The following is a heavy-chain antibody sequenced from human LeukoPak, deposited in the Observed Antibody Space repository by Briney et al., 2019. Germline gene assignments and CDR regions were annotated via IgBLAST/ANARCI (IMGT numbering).Heavy chain of an antibody. J-gene: IGHJ4*02. CDR2: ISSSGSTI. CDR1: GFTFGDYY. V-gene: IGHV3-11*01. Sequence: GGSLRLSCAASGFTFGDYYMSWIRQAPGKGLEWVSYISSSGSTIYYADSVKGRFTISRDNAKNSLYLQMNSLRAEDTAVYYCARDPYSGYDCYFDYWGQGTLVTVSS. D-gene: IGHD5-12*01. CDR3: ARDPYSGYDCYFDY.